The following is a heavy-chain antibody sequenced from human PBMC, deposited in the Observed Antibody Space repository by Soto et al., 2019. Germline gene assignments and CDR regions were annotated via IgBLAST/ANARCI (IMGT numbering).Heavy chain of an antibody. J-gene: IGHJ3*02. V-gene: IGHV1-69*13. Sequence: ASVKVSCKASGGTFSSYAISWVRQAPGQGLEWMGGIIPIFGTANYAQKFQGRVTITADESTSTAYMELSSLRSEDTAVYYCAREDADSSGLDAFDIRGHGKLV. CDR1: GGTFSSYA. CDR3: AREDADSSGLDAFDI. D-gene: IGHD3-22*01. CDR2: IIPIFGTA.